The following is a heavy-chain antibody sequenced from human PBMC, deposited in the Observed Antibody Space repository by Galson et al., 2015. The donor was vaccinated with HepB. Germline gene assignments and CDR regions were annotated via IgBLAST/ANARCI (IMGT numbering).Heavy chain of an antibody. J-gene: IGHJ4*02. CDR2: ISSSSSYT. D-gene: IGHD3-9*01. CDR1: GFTFSDYY. V-gene: IGHV3-11*06. Sequence: SLRLSCAASGFTFSDYYMSWIRQAPGKGLEWVSYISSSSSYTNYADSVKGRFTISRDNAKNSLYLQMNSLRAEDTAVYYCARESLGPLLTGYYDGEYYFDYWGQGTLVTVSS. CDR3: ARESLGPLLTGYYDGEYYFDY.